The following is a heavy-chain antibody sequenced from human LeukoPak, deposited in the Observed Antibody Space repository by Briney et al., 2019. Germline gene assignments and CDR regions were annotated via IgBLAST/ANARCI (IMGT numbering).Heavy chain of an antibody. Sequence: GGSLRLSCATSGFTFSSYAMSWVRQAPGKGLEWVSVISGSGGSTSYAESVKGRFTISRDNSKSTLFLQMNSLRAEDTAIYYCAKDLTNSSGYYFPHDAFDIWGQGTMVTVSS. D-gene: IGHD3-22*01. CDR3: AKDLTNSSGYYFPHDAFDI. J-gene: IGHJ3*02. V-gene: IGHV3-23*01. CDR1: GFTFSSYA. CDR2: ISGSGGST.